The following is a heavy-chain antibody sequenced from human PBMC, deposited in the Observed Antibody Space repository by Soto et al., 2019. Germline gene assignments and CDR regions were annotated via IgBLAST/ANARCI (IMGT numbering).Heavy chain of an antibody. V-gene: IGHV1-3*01. CDR1: GYTFTSYA. D-gene: IGHD3-10*01. J-gene: IGHJ4*02. Sequence: ASVKVSCKASGYTFTSYAMHWVRQAPGQRLEWMGWINAGNGNTKYSQKFQGRVTITRDTSANTAYMELSSLRSEDTAVYYCARWFFRPPSTPNFDYWGLGTLVTVSS. CDR3: ARWFFRPPSTPNFDY. CDR2: INAGNGNT.